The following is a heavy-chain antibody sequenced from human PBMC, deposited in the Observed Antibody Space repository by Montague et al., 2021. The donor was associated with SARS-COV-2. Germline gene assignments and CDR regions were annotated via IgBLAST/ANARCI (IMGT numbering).Heavy chain of an antibody. Sequence: SLRLSCAASKFTFSDYWMSWVRQAPGKGLEWLANVNRDGSERYYVDSVKGRFTISRDNAKNSLHLQMNSLSAEDTAVYYCARDEGYTYYDFWSGYFVYWGQGTLVTVSS. J-gene: IGHJ4*02. CDR2: VNRDGSER. V-gene: IGHV3-7*03. CDR1: KFTFSDYW. D-gene: IGHD3-3*01. CDR3: ARDEGYTYYDFWSGYFVY.